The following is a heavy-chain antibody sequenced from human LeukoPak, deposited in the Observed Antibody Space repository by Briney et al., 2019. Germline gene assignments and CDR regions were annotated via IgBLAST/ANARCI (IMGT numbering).Heavy chain of an antibody. J-gene: IGHJ4*02. Sequence: GGSLRLSCTASGFTFSDYSMSWVRQAPGAGLEWVSAISPAGDSTTDADSVKGRFAISRDNSKSTLYLQMNGLTAEDTALYYCARRLVTAGITDFFDSWGQGTLVSVSS. CDR2: ISPAGDST. D-gene: IGHD2-2*01. V-gene: IGHV3-23*01. CDR3: ARRLVTAGITDFFDS. CDR1: GFTFSDYS.